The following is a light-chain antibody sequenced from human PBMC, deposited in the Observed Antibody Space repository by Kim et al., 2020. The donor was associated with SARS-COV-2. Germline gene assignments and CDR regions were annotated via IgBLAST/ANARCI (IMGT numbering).Light chain of an antibody. CDR1: QSISSNC. J-gene: IGKJ1*01. CDR3: QQYGSPPWT. CDR2: GAS. V-gene: IGKV3-20*01. Sequence: SPGERATLSCRASQSISSNCFAWYQQKPGQAPRLLIYGASRGATGIPDRFSSSGSRTDFTLTISRLEPEDFAVYYCQQYGSPPWTFGQGTKVDIK.